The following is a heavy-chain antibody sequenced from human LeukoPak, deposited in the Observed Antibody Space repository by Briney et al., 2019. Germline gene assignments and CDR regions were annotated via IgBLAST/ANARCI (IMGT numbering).Heavy chain of an antibody. CDR1: GFTFSSYA. V-gene: IGHV3-23*01. D-gene: IGHD3-10*01. CDR2: ISGSGGST. CDR3: AKTYYYGSGRGYGLDV. J-gene: IGHJ6*04. Sequence: GGSLRLSCAASGFTFSSYAMSWVRQAPGKGLEWVSAISGSGGSTYYADSVKGRFTISRDNSKNTLYLQMNSLRVEDTAVYYCAKTYYYGSGRGYGLDVWGKGTTVTVSS.